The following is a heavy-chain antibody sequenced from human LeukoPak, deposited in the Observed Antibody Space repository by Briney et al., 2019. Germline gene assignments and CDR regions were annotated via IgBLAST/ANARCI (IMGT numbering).Heavy chain of an antibody. V-gene: IGHV3-21*01. Sequence: GGSLRLSCAASGFSFSSYSINWVRQAPRKGLEWVSSISSSGSYIYYADSLKGRLTISRDTAKNSLYLQMNSRRGEDTAMYYCARAASTSAWYVNFDYWGQGTLVTVSS. J-gene: IGHJ4*02. CDR2: ISSSGSYI. CDR1: GFSFSSYS. D-gene: IGHD6-19*01. CDR3: ARAASTSAWYVNFDY.